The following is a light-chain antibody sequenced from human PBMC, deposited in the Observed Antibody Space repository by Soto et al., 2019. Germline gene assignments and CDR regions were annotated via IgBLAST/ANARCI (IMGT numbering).Light chain of an antibody. CDR3: SSYTTGNARQIV. J-gene: IGLJ1*01. CDR1: SSDVGGYNY. Sequence: QSALTQPASVSGSPGQSITITCTGTSSDVGGYNYVSWYQHHPGKAPKLIIYDVTNRPSGVSNPFSGSKSGNTASLTISGLQPEDEADYCCSSYTTGNARQIVFGTGTKVTVL. CDR2: DVT. V-gene: IGLV2-14*03.